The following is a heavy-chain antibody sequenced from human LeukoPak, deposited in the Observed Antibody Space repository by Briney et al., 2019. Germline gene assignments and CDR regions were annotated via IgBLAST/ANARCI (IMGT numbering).Heavy chain of an antibody. V-gene: IGHV4-39*01. CDR2: IYYSGST. D-gene: IGHD3-10*01. CDR1: GGSISSSSYY. CDR3: AGTLWFGESYLNWFDP. Sequence: SETLSLTCTVSGGSISSSSYYWGWIRQPPGKGLEWIGSIYYSGSTYYNPSLKSRVTISGDTSKTQFSLKLSSVTAADTAVYYCAGTLWFGESYLNWFDPWGQGTLVIVSS. J-gene: IGHJ5*02.